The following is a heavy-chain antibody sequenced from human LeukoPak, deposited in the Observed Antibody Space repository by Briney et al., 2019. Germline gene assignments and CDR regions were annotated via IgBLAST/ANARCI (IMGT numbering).Heavy chain of an antibody. CDR3: ARGGWYNDY. J-gene: IGHJ4*02. V-gene: IGHV4-34*01. CDR2: INHSGST. CDR1: GGSFSGYY. Sequence: PSETLSLTCAVYGGSFSGYYWSWIRQPPGKGLEWIGEINHSGSTNYNPSLKSRVTISVDMSKNQFSLKLSSVTAADTAVYYCARGGWYNDYWGQGTLVTVSS. D-gene: IGHD1-14*01.